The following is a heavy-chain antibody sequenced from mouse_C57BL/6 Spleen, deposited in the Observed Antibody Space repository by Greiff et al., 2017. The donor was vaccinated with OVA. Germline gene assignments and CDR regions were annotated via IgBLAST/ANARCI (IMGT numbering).Heavy chain of an antibody. CDR3: ARSGLWSYWYFDV. Sequence: QVQLQQSGAELVRPGASVKLSCKASGYTFTDYCIHWVKQRPGQGLEWIARISPGSDNTYYNERVKGKATLTADKSSSTAYMQLRSLTSEDSAVDFCARSGLWSYWYFDVWDTGTTVTVSS. V-gene: IGHV1-76*01. J-gene: IGHJ1*03. CDR1: GYTFTDYC. D-gene: IGHD1-1*02. CDR2: ISPGSDNT.